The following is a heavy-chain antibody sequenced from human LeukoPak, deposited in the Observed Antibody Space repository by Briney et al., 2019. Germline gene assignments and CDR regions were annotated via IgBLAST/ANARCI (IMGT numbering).Heavy chain of an antibody. CDR1: GFTVSNNY. Sequence: GGSLRLSCAASGFTVSNNYMGWVRQAPGKGLEWFSIIHSSSATYYADSVKGRFTISRDNSKNTLYLQMNSLRAEDTAVYYCASGVHGDYWGQGTLVTVSS. CDR2: IHSSSAT. J-gene: IGHJ4*02. CDR3: ASGVHGDY. V-gene: IGHV3-53*01. D-gene: IGHD3-10*01.